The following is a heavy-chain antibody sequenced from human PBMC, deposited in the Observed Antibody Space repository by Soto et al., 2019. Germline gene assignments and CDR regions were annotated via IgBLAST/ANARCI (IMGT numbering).Heavy chain of an antibody. CDR3: ARGGGVVVPAAIFHYYMDV. CDR2: INHSGST. J-gene: IGHJ6*03. CDR1: GGSFSGYY. Sequence: SETLSLTCAVYGGSFSGYYWSLIRQPPGKGLEWIGEINHSGSTNYNPSLKSRVTISVDTSKNQFSLKLSSVTAADTAVYYCARGGGVVVPAAIFHYYMDVWGKGTTVTVSS. D-gene: IGHD2-2*01. V-gene: IGHV4-34*01.